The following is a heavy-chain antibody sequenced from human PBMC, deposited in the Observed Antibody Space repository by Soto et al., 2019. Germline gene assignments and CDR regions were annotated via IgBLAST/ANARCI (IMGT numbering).Heavy chain of an antibody. Sequence: ASVKVSCKASGYTFTGYYMHWVRQAPGQGLEWMGWINPNSGGSNYAQKFRGRVTMTRDTSISTANMELSRLRSDDPAVYYSARDGGTYYYYGMDVWDQGCTVTVSS. V-gene: IGHV1-2*02. J-gene: IGHJ6*02. CDR3: ARDGGTYYYYGMDV. CDR2: INPNSGGS. D-gene: IGHD1-1*01. CDR1: GYTFTGYY.